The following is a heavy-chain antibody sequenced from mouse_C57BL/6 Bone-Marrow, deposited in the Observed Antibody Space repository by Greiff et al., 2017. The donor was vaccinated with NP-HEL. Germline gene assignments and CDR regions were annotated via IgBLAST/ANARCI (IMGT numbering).Heavy chain of an antibody. CDR3: ALGKSSYDWYFDV. CDR2: IRNKANGYTT. V-gene: IGHV7-3*01. D-gene: IGHD1-1*01. J-gene: IGHJ1*03. Sequence: EVKVVESGGGLVQPGGSLSLSCAASGFTFTDYYMSWVRQPPGKALEWLGFIRNKANGYTTEYSASVKGRFTISRDNSQSILYLQMNALRAEDSATYYCALGKSSYDWYFDVWGTGTTVTVSS. CDR1: GFTFTDYY.